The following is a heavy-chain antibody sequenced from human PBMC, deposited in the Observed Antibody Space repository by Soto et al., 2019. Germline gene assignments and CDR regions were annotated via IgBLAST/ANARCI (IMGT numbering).Heavy chain of an antibody. CDR3: ATAKLLLPWLFDY. Sequence: PGGSLRLSCAASGFTFSSYSMNWVRQAPGKGLEWVSVIYSGGSTNYADSVKGRFTISRDDSKNTLFLQMNSLRAEDTAVYYCATAKLLLPWLFDYWGQGTLVTVSS. CDR2: IYSGGST. V-gene: IGHV3-66*01. D-gene: IGHD2-15*01. J-gene: IGHJ4*02. CDR1: GFTFSSYS.